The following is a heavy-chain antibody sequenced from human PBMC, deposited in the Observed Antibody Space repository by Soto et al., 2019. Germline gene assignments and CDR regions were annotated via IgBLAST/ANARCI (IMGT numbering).Heavy chain of an antibody. D-gene: IGHD3-3*01. CDR1: GYTFTSYG. J-gene: IGHJ4*02. Sequence: ASVKVSCKASGYTFTSYGISWVRQAPGQGLEWMGWISAYNGNTNYAQKLQGRVTMTTDTSTSTAYMELRSLRSDDTAVSYCEGKPPPFLEQELDNGGKGTLVTVS. CDR2: ISAYNGNT. CDR3: EGKPPPFLEQELDN. V-gene: IGHV1-18*04.